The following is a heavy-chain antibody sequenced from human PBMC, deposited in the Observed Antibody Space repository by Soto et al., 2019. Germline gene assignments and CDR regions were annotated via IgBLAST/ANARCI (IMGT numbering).Heavy chain of an antibody. J-gene: IGHJ6*03. D-gene: IGHD7-27*01. Sequence: SETLSLTCTVSGGSISNGDYFWSWVRQPPGKGLEWIGYIQGGGSTYSNPPLKSGFSFSVDTSKNLFSLKLPFLTAADAAIYYCPSPTNFDLEVWGKGTRVTFP. CDR2: IQGGGST. CDR3: PSPTNFDLEV. CDR1: GGSISNGDYF. V-gene: IGHV4-30-4*01.